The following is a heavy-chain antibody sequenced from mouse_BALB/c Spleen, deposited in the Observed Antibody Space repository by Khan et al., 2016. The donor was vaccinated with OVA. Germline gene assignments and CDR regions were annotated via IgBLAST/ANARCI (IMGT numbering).Heavy chain of an antibody. Sequence: EVQLQQSGTVLARPGASVKMSCKDSGYTFTSYWMHWVKQRPGQGLEWIGDIYPGNTDTNYNQKFKGKAKLTAVTSTSTAYMELYSLTNEDSAVYYCTRRNWDVAWFAYWGQGTLVTVSA. J-gene: IGHJ3*01. V-gene: IGHV1-5*01. CDR2: IYPGNTDT. CDR3: TRRNWDVAWFAY. CDR1: GYTFTSYW. D-gene: IGHD4-1*01.